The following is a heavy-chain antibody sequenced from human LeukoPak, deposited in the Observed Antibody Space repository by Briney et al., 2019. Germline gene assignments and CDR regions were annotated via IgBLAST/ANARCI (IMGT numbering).Heavy chain of an antibody. D-gene: IGHD6-6*01. CDR1: GDSISSYY. V-gene: IGHV4-4*09. J-gene: IGHJ4*02. CDR3: ARLTRLSTSPDRYYLDY. Sequence: KPSETLSLTCTVSGDSISSYYWSWIRQPPGKGLEWIGYIYTSVGTNYIPSLKGRVTISIDTSKNRFSLKLSSVTAADSAVYYCARLTRLSTSPDRYYLDYWGQGTLVTVSS. CDR2: IYTSVGT.